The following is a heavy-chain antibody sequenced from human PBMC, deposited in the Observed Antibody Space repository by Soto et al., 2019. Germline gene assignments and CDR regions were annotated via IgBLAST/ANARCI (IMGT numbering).Heavy chain of an antibody. CDR1: GGSSSGYY. J-gene: IGHJ1*01. D-gene: IGHD2-15*01. CDR3: LCYSLFVAARYFFAF. CDR2: IYYSGST. Sequence: SETLSLTCAVYGGSSSGYYWSWIRQPPGKGLEWIGSIYYSGSTYYNPSLKSRVTISVDTSKNQFSLKLSSVTAADTAVYYCLCYSLFVAARYFFAFWGQGTVVIVSS. V-gene: IGHV4-34*01.